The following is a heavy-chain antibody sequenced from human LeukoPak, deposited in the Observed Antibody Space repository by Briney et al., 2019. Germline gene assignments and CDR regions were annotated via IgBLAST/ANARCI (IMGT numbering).Heavy chain of an antibody. CDR2: INPNSGGT. CDR3: ARDPSNGYYYYYMDV. V-gene: IGHV1-2*06. Sequence: ASVKVSCKASGYTFTGYYMRWVRQAPGQGLEWMGRINPNSGGTNYAQKFQGRVTMTRDTSISTAYMELSRLRSDDTAVYYCARDPSNGYYYYYMDVWGKGTTVTVSS. D-gene: IGHD1-1*01. J-gene: IGHJ6*03. CDR1: GYTFTGYY.